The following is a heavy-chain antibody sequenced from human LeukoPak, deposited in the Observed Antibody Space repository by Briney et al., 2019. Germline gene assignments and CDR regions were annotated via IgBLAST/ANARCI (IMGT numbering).Heavy chain of an antibody. Sequence: GRSLRLSCAASGFTFSSYGMHWVRQAPGKGLEWVAVISYDGSNKYYADSVKGRFTISRDNSKNTLYLQMNSLRAEGTAVYYCAKDDCSSTSCYMGYYFDYWGQGTLVTVSS. CDR3: AKDDCSSTSCYMGYYFDY. CDR2: ISYDGSNK. CDR1: GFTFSSYG. V-gene: IGHV3-30*18. J-gene: IGHJ4*02. D-gene: IGHD2-2*02.